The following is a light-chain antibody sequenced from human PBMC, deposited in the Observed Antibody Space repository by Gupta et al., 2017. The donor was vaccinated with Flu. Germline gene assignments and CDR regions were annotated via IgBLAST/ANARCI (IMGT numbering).Light chain of an antibody. CDR2: QDS. CDR3: QAWDSSTWV. J-gene: IGLJ3*02. CDR1: KLGDKY. V-gene: IGLV3-1*01. Sequence: SYELTPPTSVSVSPGQTASIPCSGDKLGDKYACWYQQKPGQSPVLVIYQDSKRPSGIPERFSGPNSGNTATLTISGTQAMDEADYYCQAWDSSTWVFGGGTKLTVL.